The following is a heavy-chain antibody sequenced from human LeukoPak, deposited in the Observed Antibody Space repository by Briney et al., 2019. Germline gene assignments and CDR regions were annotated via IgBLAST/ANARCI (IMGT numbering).Heavy chain of an antibody. D-gene: IGHD2-2*01. J-gene: IGHJ4*02. V-gene: IGHV4-59*10. CDR1: GASISNSH. Sequence: PSETLSLTCDVSGASISNSHWTWIRQPAGKGLEWIGRIDGSGNTIYSPSLKNRVTMSVDTSKKQFSLKLGSVTAADTAFHYCARWCSSSSCYGGYDYWGQGTPVTVSS. CDR3: ARWCSSSSCYGGYDY. CDR2: IDGSGNT.